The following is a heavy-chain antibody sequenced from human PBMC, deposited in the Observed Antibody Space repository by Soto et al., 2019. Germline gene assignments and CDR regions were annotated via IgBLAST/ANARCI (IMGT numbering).Heavy chain of an antibody. Sequence: VSGPTLVNPTQTLTLTCTFSGFSLSTSGVAVGWIRQPPGKSLEWLALIYGHDDKEYSLSLKSRLTITKDTSKDQVVLTMTNMDPVDTATYYCVHRQAGAFDSWGQGTMVTVSS. CDR1: GFSLSTSGVA. CDR3: VHRQAGAFDS. CDR2: IYGHDDK. V-gene: IGHV2-5*01. J-gene: IGHJ3*02.